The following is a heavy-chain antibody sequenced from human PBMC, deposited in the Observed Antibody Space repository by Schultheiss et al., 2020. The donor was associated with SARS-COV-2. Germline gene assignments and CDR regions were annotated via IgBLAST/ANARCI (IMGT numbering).Heavy chain of an antibody. J-gene: IGHJ5*02. V-gene: IGHV3-23*01. D-gene: IGHD2-2*01. CDR3: AKGGQLLFWYNWFDP. CDR1: GFTFSSYA. CDR2: VSGSGGST. Sequence: GGSLRLSCAASGFTFSSYAMSWVRQAPGKGLEWVSVVSGSGGSTYYADSVKGRFTISRDNSKNTLYLQMNSLRAEDTAVYYCAKGGQLLFWYNWFDPWGQGTLVTVSS.